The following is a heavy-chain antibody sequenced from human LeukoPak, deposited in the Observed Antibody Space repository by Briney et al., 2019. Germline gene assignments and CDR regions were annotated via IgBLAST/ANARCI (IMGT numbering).Heavy chain of an antibody. Sequence: PGRSLRLSCAASGFTFSSYGMHWVRQAPGKGLEWVAVISYDGSNKYYADSVKGRFTISRDNSKNTLYLQMNSLRAEDTAVYYCAKAFYDFWSGGRYGMDVWGQGTLVTVSS. V-gene: IGHV3-30*18. J-gene: IGHJ6*02. CDR3: AKAFYDFWSGGRYGMDV. CDR1: GFTFSSYG. CDR2: ISYDGSNK. D-gene: IGHD3-3*01.